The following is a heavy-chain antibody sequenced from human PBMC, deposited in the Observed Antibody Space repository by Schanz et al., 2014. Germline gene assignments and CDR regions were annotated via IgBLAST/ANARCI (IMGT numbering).Heavy chain of an antibody. D-gene: IGHD5-12*01. Sequence: EVKLVESGGGLVKPGGSLRLSCAASGFSFSYYSMTWVRQAPGKGLEWVSYIGTNTGSGTKYYADSVKGRFTTSRDNAKNSLFLQMNSLRAEDTAVYFCARDGGRDGYNLAFDVWGQGTLVTVSS. CDR1: GFSFSYYS. CDR2: IGTNTGSGTK. V-gene: IGHV3-48*01. J-gene: IGHJ3*01. CDR3: ARDGGRDGYNLAFDV.